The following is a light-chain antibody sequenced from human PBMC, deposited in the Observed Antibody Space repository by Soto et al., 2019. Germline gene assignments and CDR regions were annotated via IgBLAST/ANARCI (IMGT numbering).Light chain of an antibody. J-gene: IGKJ2*01. CDR1: QSVSTN. CDR2: RTS. V-gene: IGKV3-15*01. CDR3: QQHYNWPRT. Sequence: EIVMTQSPDILSVSPGDRATLSCRASQSVSTNVAWYQQRPGQSPTLLIYRTSSRATGVPDRFSGSGYETEFPLTITSVQSEDFALYYCQQHYNWPRTFGQGTKLEIK.